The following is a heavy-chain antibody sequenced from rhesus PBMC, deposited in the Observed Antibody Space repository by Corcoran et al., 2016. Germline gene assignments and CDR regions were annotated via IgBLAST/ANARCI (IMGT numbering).Heavy chain of an antibody. J-gene: IGHJ4*01. CDR1: GFTFSSYG. CDR2: INGVGGST. V-gene: IGHV3S5*01. D-gene: IGHD6-31*01. Sequence: EVQLVETGGGLVQPGGSLKLSCAASGFTFSSYGMSWVRQAPGKGLEWVSAINGVGGSTYYADSVKGRFTISRDNSKNTLSLQMNSLRAEDTAVYYCAKDKLIAAVFDYWGQGVLVTVSS. CDR3: AKDKLIAAVFDY.